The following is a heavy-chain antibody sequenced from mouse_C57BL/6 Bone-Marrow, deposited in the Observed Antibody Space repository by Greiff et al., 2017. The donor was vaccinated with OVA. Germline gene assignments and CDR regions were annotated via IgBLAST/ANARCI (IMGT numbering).Heavy chain of an antibody. CDR3: ASGGWLLRYFDV. V-gene: IGHV3-6*01. J-gene: IGHJ1*03. Sequence: EVKLVESGPGLVKPSQSLSLTCSVTGYSITSGYYWNWIRQFPGNKLEWMGYISYDGSNNYNPSLKNRISITRDTSKNQFFLKLNSVTTEDTATYYCASGGWLLRYFDVWGTGTTVTVSS. D-gene: IGHD2-3*01. CDR1: GYSITSGYY. CDR2: ISYDGSN.